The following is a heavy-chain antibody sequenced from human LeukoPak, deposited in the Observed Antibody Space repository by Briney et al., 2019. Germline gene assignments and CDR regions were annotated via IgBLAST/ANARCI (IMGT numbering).Heavy chain of an antibody. Sequence: ASVKVSCKASGYMFTVYYINWVRQSPGLGLEWLGWINPNSGGTTYAQRFQGRVTMTSDRSTSTAYLELNGLRSDDTAVYFCARLNSGNLRGILYWGQGSLVTVSS. D-gene: IGHD3-10*01. CDR3: ARLNSGNLRGILY. CDR2: INPNSGGT. CDR1: GYMFTVYY. J-gene: IGHJ4*02. V-gene: IGHV1-2*02.